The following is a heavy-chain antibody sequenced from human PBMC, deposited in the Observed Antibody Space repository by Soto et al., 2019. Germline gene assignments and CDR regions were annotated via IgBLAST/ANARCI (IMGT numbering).Heavy chain of an antibody. CDR2: ISGSGGST. Sequence: EVQLLESGGGLVQPGGSLRLSCAASGFTFSSYAMSWVRQAPGKGLEWVSAISGSGGSTYYADSVKGRFTISRDNSKNTLYLPMNSLRAEDTAVYYCATRSRGAGTLFDYWGQGTLVTVSS. CDR3: ATRSRGAGTLFDY. V-gene: IGHV3-23*01. CDR1: GFTFSSYA. D-gene: IGHD6-19*01. J-gene: IGHJ4*02.